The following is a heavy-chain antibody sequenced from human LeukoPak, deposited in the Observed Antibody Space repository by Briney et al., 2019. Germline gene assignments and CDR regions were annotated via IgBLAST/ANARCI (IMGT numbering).Heavy chain of an antibody. V-gene: IGHV5-51*01. Sequence: GESLKISCKGSGYSFTSCWIGWVRQMPGKGLEWMGIIYPGDSDTRYSPSFQGQVTISADKSISTAYLQWSSLKASDTAMYYCARGRIAAAGNEGVGDYWGQGTLVTVSS. CDR1: GYSFTSCW. CDR3: ARGRIAAAGNEGVGDY. CDR2: IYPGDSDT. D-gene: IGHD6-13*01. J-gene: IGHJ4*02.